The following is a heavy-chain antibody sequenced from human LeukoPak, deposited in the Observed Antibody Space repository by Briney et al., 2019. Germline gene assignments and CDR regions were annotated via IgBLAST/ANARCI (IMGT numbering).Heavy chain of an antibody. CDR3: ARTTEAHSWRTRYYGYYMDV. CDR2: IYTIGST. D-gene: IGHD6-13*01. Sequence: SETLSLTCTVSGGPISSYYWSWIRQPAGKGLEWIGRIYTIGSTNYNPSLKSRVTMSVDTSKNQFSLKLSSVTAADTAVYYCARTTEAHSWRTRYYGYYMDVWGKGTTVTVSS. V-gene: IGHV4-4*07. J-gene: IGHJ6*03. CDR1: GGPISSYY.